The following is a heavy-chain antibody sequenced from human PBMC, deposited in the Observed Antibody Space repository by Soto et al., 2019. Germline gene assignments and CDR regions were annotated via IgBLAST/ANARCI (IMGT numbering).Heavy chain of an antibody. CDR1: GFTFSSYS. CDR3: ARDQEVLTATAAFDI. CDR2: ISSSSSYI. Sequence: GGSLRLSCAASGFTFSSYSMNWVRQAPGKGLEWVSSISSSSSYIYYADSVKGRFTISRDNAKNSLYLQMNSLRAEDTAVYYRARDQEVLTATAAFDIWGQGTMVTVS. V-gene: IGHV3-21*01. D-gene: IGHD6-25*01. J-gene: IGHJ3*02.